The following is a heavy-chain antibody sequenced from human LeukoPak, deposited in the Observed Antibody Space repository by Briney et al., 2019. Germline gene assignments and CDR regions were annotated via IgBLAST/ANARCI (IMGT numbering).Heavy chain of an antibody. V-gene: IGHV4-30-2*03. J-gene: IGHJ3*02. CDR1: GGSVSSGGYS. CDR2: IYDSGST. D-gene: IGHD3-16*02. CDR3: ARHLSWVDI. Sequence: SQTLSLTCAVSGGSVSSGGYSWSWIRQPPGKGLEWIGYIYDSGSTYYNPSLKSRDTISVDTSKNQFSLKLTSVTAADTAVYYCARHLSWVDIWDQGTMVTVSS.